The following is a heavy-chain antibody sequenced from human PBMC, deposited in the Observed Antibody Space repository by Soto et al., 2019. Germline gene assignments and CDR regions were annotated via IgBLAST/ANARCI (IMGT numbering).Heavy chain of an antibody. J-gene: IGHJ4*02. CDR1: GGSISSYY. D-gene: IGHD3-22*01. V-gene: IGHV4-4*07. CDR2: IYTSGST. CDR3: AREYEVAYYYDSSGFNY. Sequence: QVQLQESGPGLVKPSETLSLTCTVSGGSISSYYWSWIRQPAGKGLEWIGRIYTSGSTNYNPSLKSRVTMSVDTSRNQFSLKLSSVTAADTAVYYCAREYEVAYYYDSSGFNYWGQGTLVTVSS.